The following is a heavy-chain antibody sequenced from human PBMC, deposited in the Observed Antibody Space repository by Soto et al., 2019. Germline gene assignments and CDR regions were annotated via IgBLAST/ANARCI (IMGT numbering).Heavy chain of an antibody. D-gene: IGHD5-12*01. V-gene: IGHV3-33*01. Sequence: GGSLRLSCAASGFIFSNYAMHWVRQAPGKGLEWVAVIWYDGSNEYYGDSVKGRFTISRDDSKNTLYLQMNSLRAEGTAVYYCVRGHSGYSFDYWGQGTLVTVSS. J-gene: IGHJ4*02. CDR1: GFIFSNYA. CDR2: IWYDGSNE. CDR3: VRGHSGYSFDY.